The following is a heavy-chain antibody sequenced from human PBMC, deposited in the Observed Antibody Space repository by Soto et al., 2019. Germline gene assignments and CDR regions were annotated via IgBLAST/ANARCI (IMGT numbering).Heavy chain of an antibody. D-gene: IGHD2-2*01. V-gene: IGHV1-8*01. CDR2: INPNSGNT. J-gene: IGHJ4*02. CDR1: GYIFTNYD. Sequence: ASVKVSCKASGYIFTNYDINWVRQATGQGLEYLGWINPNSGNTGYVQKFQGRVTMTRNTSINTAYMELNSLRSEDTAVYYCTSRFSTPPFGYWGQGTLVTVSS. CDR3: TSRFSTPPFGY.